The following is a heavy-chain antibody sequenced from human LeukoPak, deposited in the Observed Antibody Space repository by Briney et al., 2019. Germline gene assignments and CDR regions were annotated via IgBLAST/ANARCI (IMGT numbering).Heavy chain of an antibody. CDR3: ARMGVYGDCFDY. CDR2: IIPIFGTA. Sequence: ASVKVSCKASGGTFISYAISWVRQAPGQGLGWMGGIIPIFGTANYAQKFQGRVTITADKSTSTAYMELSSLRSEDTAVYYCARMGVYGDCFDYWGQGTLVTVSS. D-gene: IGHD4-17*01. J-gene: IGHJ4*02. CDR1: GGTFISYA. V-gene: IGHV1-69*06.